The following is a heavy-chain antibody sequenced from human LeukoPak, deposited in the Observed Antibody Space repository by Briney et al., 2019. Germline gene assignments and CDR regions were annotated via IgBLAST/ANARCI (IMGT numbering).Heavy chain of an antibody. J-gene: IGHJ3*02. D-gene: IGHD2-2*01. CDR3: AKEVCSSTSCYSGAFDI. CDR2: ISASGGRT. V-gene: IGHV3-23*01. CDR1: GFTFSSYA. Sequence: QTGGSLRLSCAASGFTFSSYAMSWVRQAPGKGLEWVSGISASGGRTYYADSVKGRFTISRDNSKNTLYLQMNSLRAEDTAVYYCAKEVCSSTSCYSGAFDIWGQGTMVTVSS.